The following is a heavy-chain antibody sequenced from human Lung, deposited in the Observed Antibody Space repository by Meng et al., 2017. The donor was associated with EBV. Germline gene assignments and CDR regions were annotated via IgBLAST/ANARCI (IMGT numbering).Heavy chain of an antibody. D-gene: IGHD3-22*01. CDR3: ARVSEYESSGLDY. CDR2: IRAYNSNT. CDR1: GDSFNNYG. V-gene: IGHV1-18*01. Sequence: VHVVQAGAEVKRNGASVKVSSMASGDSFNNYGINWRRQAPGQGLEWMGWIRAYNSNTDYAQKFRCRVTMTTNTSKSTAYSDLRKLRSDDTAVYYCARVSEYESSGLDYWGQGTLVTVSS. J-gene: IGHJ4*02.